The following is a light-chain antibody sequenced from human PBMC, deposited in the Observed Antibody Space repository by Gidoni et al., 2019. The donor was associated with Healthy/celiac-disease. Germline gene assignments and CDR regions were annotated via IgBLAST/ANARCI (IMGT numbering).Light chain of an antibody. CDR2: KAS. Sequence: DIQMTQSPSTLSASVGDRVTITCRASQSISSWLAWYQLKPGKAPNLLIYKASSLESGVPSRFSGSGFGTEFTLTISSLQPDDFATYYCQQYNSYSCTFXQXTKVEIK. CDR3: QQYNSYSCT. CDR1: QSISSW. J-gene: IGKJ1*01. V-gene: IGKV1-5*03.